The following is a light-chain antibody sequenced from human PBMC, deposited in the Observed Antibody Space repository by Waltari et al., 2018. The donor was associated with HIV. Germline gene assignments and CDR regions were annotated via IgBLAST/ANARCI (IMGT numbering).Light chain of an antibody. CDR2: EVN. Sequence: QSALTQPASVSGSPGQSITISCTGTSSDIGYYDSVSWYQQHPGKAPRLMIYEVNNRPAGICNRFSGAKSGNTASLTIAGHQAEDESDYYCSSHTISSTLYVLGTGTKVTVL. J-gene: IGLJ1*01. CDR3: SSHTISSTLYV. V-gene: IGLV2-14*01. CDR1: SSDIGYYDS.